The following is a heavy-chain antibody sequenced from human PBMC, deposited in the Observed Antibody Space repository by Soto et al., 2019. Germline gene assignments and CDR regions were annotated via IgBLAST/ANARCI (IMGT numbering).Heavy chain of an antibody. CDR1: GFTFSSYG. V-gene: IGHV3-30*18. Sequence: GGSLRLSCAASGFTFSSYGMHWVRQAPGKGLEWVAVISYDGSNKYYADSVKGRFTISRDNSKNTLYLQMNSLRAEDTAVYYCAKDRDIRYFGPKDIWGQGTMVTVSS. D-gene: IGHD3-9*01. J-gene: IGHJ3*02. CDR3: AKDRDIRYFGPKDI. CDR2: ISYDGSNK.